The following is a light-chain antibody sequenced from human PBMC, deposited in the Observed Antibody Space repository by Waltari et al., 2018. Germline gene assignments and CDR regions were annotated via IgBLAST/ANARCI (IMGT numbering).Light chain of an antibody. CDR3: QQYEAFPVT. Sequence: DNQMTQSPSTLSASVGDRVTITCRASQSVNRWLALYQQKHGKAPKLLISKASALQNGVAPRFSGGGSGTELTLTISNLQPDDSSTDYCQQYEAFPVTFGHGPKVEIK. J-gene: IGKJ1*01. CDR2: KAS. CDR1: QSVNRW. V-gene: IGKV1-5*03.